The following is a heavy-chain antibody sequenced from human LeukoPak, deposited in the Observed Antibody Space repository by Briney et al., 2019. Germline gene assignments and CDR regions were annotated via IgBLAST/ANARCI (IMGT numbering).Heavy chain of an antibody. J-gene: IGHJ4*02. Sequence: GASVKVSCKASGYTFTSYGISWVRQAPGQGLEWMGWISAYNGNTNYAQKLQGRVTMTTDTSTSTAYMELRSLRSDDTAVYYCARGYDYVWGSYRYRAVPDYWGQGTLVTVSS. CDR1: GYTFTSYG. D-gene: IGHD3-16*02. V-gene: IGHV1-18*01. CDR3: ARGYDYVWGSYRYRAVPDY. CDR2: ISAYNGNT.